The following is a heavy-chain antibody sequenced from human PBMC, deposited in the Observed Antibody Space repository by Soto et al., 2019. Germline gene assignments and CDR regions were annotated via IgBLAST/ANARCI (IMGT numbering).Heavy chain of an antibody. V-gene: IGHV3-48*02. Sequence: GGSLRLSCAASGFTFSSYSMNWVRQAPGKGLEWVSYISSSSSTIYYADSVKGRFTISRDNAKNSLYLQMNSLRDEDTAVYYCARDISGRIAYCGGDCSNDAFDIWGQGTMVTVSS. CDR1: GFTFSSYS. J-gene: IGHJ3*02. D-gene: IGHD2-21*02. CDR2: ISSSSSTI. CDR3: ARDISGRIAYCGGDCSNDAFDI.